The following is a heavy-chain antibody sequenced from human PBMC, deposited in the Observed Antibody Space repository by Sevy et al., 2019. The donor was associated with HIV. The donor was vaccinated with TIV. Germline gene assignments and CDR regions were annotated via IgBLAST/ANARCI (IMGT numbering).Heavy chain of an antibody. CDR2: ISGSGGST. J-gene: IGHJ4*02. CDR1: GFTFSSYA. Sequence: GGSLRLSCAASGFTFSSYAMSWVRQAPGKGLEWVSAISGSGGSTYYADSVKGRFTISRDNSKNTLYLQMNSLRAEDTAVYYCAKCFLRYRPTSVDNFDYWGQGTLVTVSS. CDR3: AKCFLRYRPTSVDNFDY. D-gene: IGHD1-26*01. V-gene: IGHV3-23*01.